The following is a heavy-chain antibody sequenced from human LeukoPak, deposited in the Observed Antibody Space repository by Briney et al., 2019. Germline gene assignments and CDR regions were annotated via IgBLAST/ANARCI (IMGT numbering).Heavy chain of an antibody. CDR2: ISSSSSYI. V-gene: IGHV3-21*01. J-gene: IGHJ4*02. CDR1: GFTFSSYS. CDR3: ARVYDPDVLLWFGDLGAY. Sequence: NPGGSLRLSCAASGFTFSSYSMNWVRQAPGKGLEWVSSISSSSSYIYYADSLKGRFTISRDNAKNSLYLQMNSLRAEDTAVYYCARVYDPDVLLWFGDLGAYWGQGTLVTVSS. D-gene: IGHD3-10*01.